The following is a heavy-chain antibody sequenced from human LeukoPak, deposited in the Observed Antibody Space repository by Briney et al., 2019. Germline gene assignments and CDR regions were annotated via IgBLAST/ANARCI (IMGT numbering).Heavy chain of an antibody. CDR2: ISYDGSNK. CDR1: GFTFSSYA. CDR3: ARDPYYYGSGSCYSRPGRGSYFDY. D-gene: IGHD3-10*01. Sequence: GGSLRPSCAASGFTFSSYAMHWVRQAPGKGLEWVAVISYDGSNKYYADSVKGRFTISRDNSKNTLYLQMNSLRAEDTAVYYCARDPYYYGSGSCYSRPGRGSYFDYWGQGTLVTVSS. V-gene: IGHV3-30-3*01. J-gene: IGHJ4*02.